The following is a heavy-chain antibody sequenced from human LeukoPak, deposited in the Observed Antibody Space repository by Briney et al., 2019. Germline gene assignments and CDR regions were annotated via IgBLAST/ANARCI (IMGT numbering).Heavy chain of an antibody. Sequence: KASETLSLTCTVSGGSISSYYWSWIRQPPGKGLEWIGYIYYSGSTNYNPSLKSRVTISVDTSKNQFSLKLSSVTAADTAVYYCARGLGGWPPVWFDPWGQGTLVTVSS. CDR3: ARGLGGWPPVWFDP. CDR2: IYYSGST. CDR1: GGSISSYY. V-gene: IGHV4-59*12. J-gene: IGHJ5*02. D-gene: IGHD6-19*01.